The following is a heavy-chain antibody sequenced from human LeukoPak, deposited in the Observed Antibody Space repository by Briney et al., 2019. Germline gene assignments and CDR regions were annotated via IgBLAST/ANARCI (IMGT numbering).Heavy chain of an antibody. CDR1: RYTFTGYY. D-gene: IGHD3-9*01. CDR3: ARVLRYFDWFDGLTFDY. CDR2: INPNSGGT. V-gene: IGHV1-2*02. Sequence: ASVKVSCKASRYTFTGYYMHWVRQAPGQGFEWMGWINPNSGGTDYAQKFQGRVTMTRDTSISTAYMELSRLRSDDTAVYYCARVLRYFDWFDGLTFDYWGQGTLVTVSS. J-gene: IGHJ4*02.